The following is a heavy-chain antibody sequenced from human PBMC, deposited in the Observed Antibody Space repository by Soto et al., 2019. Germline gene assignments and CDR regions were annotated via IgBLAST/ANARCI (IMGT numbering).Heavy chain of an antibody. D-gene: IGHD2-8*01. V-gene: IGHV3-23*01. CDR1: GFTFSSYA. J-gene: IGHJ3*02. CDR2: ISGSGGST. Sequence: GGSLRLSCAASGFTFSSYAMSWVRQAPGKGLEWVSAISGSGGSTYYADSVKGRFTISRDNSKNTLYLQMNSLRAEDTAVYYFAKLITIRRDAFDIRGQRTTVTGSS. CDR3: AKLITIRRDAFDI.